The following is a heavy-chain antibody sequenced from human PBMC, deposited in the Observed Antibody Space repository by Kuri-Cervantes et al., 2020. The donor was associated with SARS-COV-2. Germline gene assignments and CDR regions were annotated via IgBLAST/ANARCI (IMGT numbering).Heavy chain of an antibody. CDR1: GFTFSAYT. V-gene: IGHV3-21*01. CDR2: ITRSSVYI. Sequence: GESLKISCVASGFTFSAYTLNWVRQAPGKGLEWVSSITRSSVYISYADSLKGRFTISRDNAKNSLYLQMNSLRAKDTAVYYCARSPGDGDYDPFDYWGQGTLVTVSS. CDR3: ARSPGDGDYDPFDY. J-gene: IGHJ4*02. D-gene: IGHD4-17*01.